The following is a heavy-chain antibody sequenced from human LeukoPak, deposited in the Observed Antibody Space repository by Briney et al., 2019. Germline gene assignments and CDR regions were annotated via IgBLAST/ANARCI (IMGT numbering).Heavy chain of an antibody. D-gene: IGHD5-18*01. CDR2: ISYDGSNK. V-gene: IGHV3-30-3*01. CDR3: AREGVRTAMVTVDAFDI. CDR1: GFTFSSYA. J-gene: IGHJ3*02. Sequence: PGGSLRLSCAASGFTFSSYAMHWVRQAPGKGLEWVAVISYDGSNKYYADSVKGRFTISRDNSKNTLYLQMNSLRAEDTAVYYCAREGVRTAMVTVDAFDIWGQGTMVTVSS.